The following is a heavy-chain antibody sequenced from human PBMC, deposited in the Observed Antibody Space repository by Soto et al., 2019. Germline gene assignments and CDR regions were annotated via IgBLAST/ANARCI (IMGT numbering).Heavy chain of an antibody. CDR2: INQDGSIK. D-gene: IGHD6-19*01. V-gene: IGHV3-7*05. J-gene: IGHJ4*02. Sequence: PGGSLRLSCAASGFTLSTYYMGWVRQAPGKGLEWVANINQDGSIKNYVDSVKGRFTISRDNAKNSLYLQMNSLRAEDTAVYYCARKEEWLVLFDYWGQGTLVTVSS. CDR3: ARKEEWLVLFDY. CDR1: GFTLSTYY.